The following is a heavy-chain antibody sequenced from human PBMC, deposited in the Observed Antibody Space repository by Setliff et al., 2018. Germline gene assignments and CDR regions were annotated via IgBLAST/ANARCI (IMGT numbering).Heavy chain of an antibody. V-gene: IGHV4-61*09. CDR1: GDSISSGSYY. CDR3: ARVGHSTYYNFWSGPRGYNWFDP. CDR2: FHTGGST. J-gene: IGHJ5*02. D-gene: IGHD3-3*01. Sequence: PSETLSLTCTVSGDSISSGSYYWTWIRQPAGKGLEWIGHFHTGGSTNYNRSLRSRVSISVDTSKNQFSLKLSSVTAADTAVYYCARVGHSTYYNFWSGPRGYNWFDPWGQGTRVTVSS.